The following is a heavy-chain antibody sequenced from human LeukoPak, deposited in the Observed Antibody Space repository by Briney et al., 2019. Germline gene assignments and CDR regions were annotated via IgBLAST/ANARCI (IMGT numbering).Heavy chain of an antibody. CDR1: GYTFTNYC. Sequence: GESLKISCKGSGYTFTNYCIGWVRQTPGKGLEWMGIISPGDSDARCSPSFQGQVTISADKSISTAYLRWSSLKASDTAMYYCARRYCSSTSCNPYFFDYWGQGTLVTVSS. CDR2: ISPGDSDA. D-gene: IGHD2-2*01. CDR3: ARRYCSSTSCNPYFFDY. V-gene: IGHV5-51*01. J-gene: IGHJ4*02.